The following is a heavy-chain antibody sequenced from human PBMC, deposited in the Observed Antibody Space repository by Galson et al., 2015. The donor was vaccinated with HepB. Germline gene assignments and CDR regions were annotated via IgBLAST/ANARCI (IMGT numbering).Heavy chain of an antibody. J-gene: IGHJ3*02. CDR3: ARDRGMVLWPADAFDI. V-gene: IGHV1-2*06. D-gene: IGHD3-10*01. CDR2: INPNTGGT. Sequence: SVKVSCKASGYTFTDHYMHWVRQAPGQGLEWMGRINPNTGGTNYAQKFQGRVTMTRDTSISTTYMELSRLRSDDTAVYYCARDRGMVLWPADAFDIWGQGTMVTVSS. CDR1: GYTFTDHY.